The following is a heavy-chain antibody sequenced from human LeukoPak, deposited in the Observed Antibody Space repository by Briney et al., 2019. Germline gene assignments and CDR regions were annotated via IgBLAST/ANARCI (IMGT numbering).Heavy chain of an antibody. CDR1: GLTFSSYS. CDR3: ARDGAVTDSFDY. CDR2: ISSSSSYI. J-gene: IGHJ4*02. Sequence: PGRCMRLSCAASGLTFSSYSMNWDSQPPGRGLEWVSSISSSSSYIFYADSVKGRCHIPRDNAENSLYLQITTLSDEDTAVYYCARDGAVTDSFDYWGQGTLVTVSS. V-gene: IGHV3-21*01. D-gene: IGHD4-17*01.